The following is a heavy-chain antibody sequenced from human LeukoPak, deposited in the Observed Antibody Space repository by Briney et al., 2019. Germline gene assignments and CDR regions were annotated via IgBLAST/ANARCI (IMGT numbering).Heavy chain of an antibody. CDR2: IYHSGST. CDR1: GYSISIGYY. Sequence: SETLSLTCSVSGYSISIGYYWGWIRQPPGKGLEWIGSIYHSGSTYYNPPLKSRVTISVDTSKNQFSLKLSSVTAADTAVYYCARHGQLLWFGGLLFYNWFDPWGQGTLVTVSS. V-gene: IGHV4-38-2*02. CDR3: ARHGQLLWFGGLLFYNWFDP. D-gene: IGHD3-10*01. J-gene: IGHJ5*02.